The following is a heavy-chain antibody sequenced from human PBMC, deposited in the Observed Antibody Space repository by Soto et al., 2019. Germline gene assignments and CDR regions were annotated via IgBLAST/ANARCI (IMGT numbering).Heavy chain of an antibody. CDR2: ISAYNGNT. CDR1: GYTFTSYG. CDR3: ASVPVFSLQYYGSGSIYYYMDV. V-gene: IGHV1-18*01. D-gene: IGHD3-10*01. Sequence: ASVKVSCKASGYTFTSYGISWVRQAPGQGLEWMGWISAYNGNTNYAQKLQGRVTMTTDTSTSTAYMEMRSLRSGDTAVYYCASVPVFSLQYYGSGSIYYYMDVWGKGTTVTVAS. J-gene: IGHJ6*03.